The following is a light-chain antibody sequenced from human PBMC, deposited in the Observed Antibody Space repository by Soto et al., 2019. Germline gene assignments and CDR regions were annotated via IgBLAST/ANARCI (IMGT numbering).Light chain of an antibody. CDR3: QQYGSSFFT. CDR1: QSVSSSY. CDR2: GAS. Sequence: EIVLTQSPGTLSLSPGERATLSCRASQSVSSSYLAWYQQKPGQAPRLLIYGASSRATGIPDRFSGSGSGTDFTLTISRLEPEYFAVYYCQQYGSSFFTFGPGTKVDIK. J-gene: IGKJ3*01. V-gene: IGKV3-20*01.